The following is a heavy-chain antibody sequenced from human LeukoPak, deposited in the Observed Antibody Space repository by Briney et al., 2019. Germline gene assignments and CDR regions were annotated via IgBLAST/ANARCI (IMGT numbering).Heavy chain of an antibody. V-gene: IGHV3-66*01. Sequence: GGSLRLSCAASGFTLSSNYMSWVRQAPGKGLEWVSVLYSGDSTYYADSVKGRFTISRDNSKNTLYLQMNSLRAEDTAMYYCARVRGWKYFGYWGQGTLVTVSS. J-gene: IGHJ4*02. CDR3: ARVRGWKYFGY. D-gene: IGHD1-1*01. CDR1: GFTLSSNY. CDR2: LYSGDST.